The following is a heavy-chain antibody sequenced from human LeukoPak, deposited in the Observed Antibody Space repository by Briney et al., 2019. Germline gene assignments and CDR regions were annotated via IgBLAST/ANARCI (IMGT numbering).Heavy chain of an antibody. V-gene: IGHV3-15*01. CDR2: IKSKTDGGTT. D-gene: IGHD2-2*02. CDR1: GFTFSSYS. J-gene: IGHJ4*02. Sequence: GGSLRLSYAASGFTFSSYSMNWVRQAPGKGLEWVGRIKSKTDGGTTDYAAPVKGRFTISRDDSKNTLYLQMNSLKTEDTAVYYCTTERVYCSSTSCYIRNFDYWGQGTLVTVSS. CDR3: TTERVYCSSTSCYIRNFDY.